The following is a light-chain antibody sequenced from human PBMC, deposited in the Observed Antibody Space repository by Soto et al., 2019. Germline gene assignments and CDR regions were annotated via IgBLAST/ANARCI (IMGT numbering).Light chain of an antibody. CDR1: QSVGSN. Sequence: DIVMTQSPATLSVSPVEGATLSFRASQSVGSNLAWYQQKPAQAPRLLIYGVSTRATGTPARFSGSGSGTEFTLTISSVQSEDFAVYYCQQYNNWLQTFGQGTKVDIK. J-gene: IGKJ1*01. V-gene: IGKV3-15*01. CDR2: GVS. CDR3: QQYNNWLQT.